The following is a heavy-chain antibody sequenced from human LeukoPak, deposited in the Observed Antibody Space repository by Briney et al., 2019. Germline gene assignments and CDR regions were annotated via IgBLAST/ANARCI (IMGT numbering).Heavy chain of an antibody. V-gene: IGHV1-2*02. CDR2: INPNSGGT. CDR3: APGARVGELLSYFDY. J-gene: IGHJ4*02. Sequence: ASVKVSCKASGYTFTGYYMHWVRQAPGQGLEWMGWINPNSGGTNYAQKFQGRVTMTRDTSISTAYMELSRLRSDDTAVYYCAPGARVGELLSYFDYWGQGTLVTVSS. D-gene: IGHD3-16*01. CDR1: GYTFTGYY.